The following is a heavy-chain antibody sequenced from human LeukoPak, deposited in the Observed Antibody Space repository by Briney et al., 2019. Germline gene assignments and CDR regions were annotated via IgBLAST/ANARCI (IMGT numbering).Heavy chain of an antibody. CDR3: ASHPNYYDSSGYFDAFDI. Sequence: GASVKVSCKASGGTFSSYGISWVRQAPGQGLEWMGGIIPIFGTANYAQKFQGRVTITADESTSTAYMELSSLRSEDTAVYYCASHPNYYDSSGYFDAFDIWGQGTMVTVSS. J-gene: IGHJ3*02. CDR2: IIPIFGTA. CDR1: GGTFSSYG. V-gene: IGHV1-69*01. D-gene: IGHD3-22*01.